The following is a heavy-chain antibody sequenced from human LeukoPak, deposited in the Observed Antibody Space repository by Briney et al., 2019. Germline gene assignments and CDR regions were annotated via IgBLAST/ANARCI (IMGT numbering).Heavy chain of an antibody. Sequence: GGSLRLSCAASGFTFSSYAMSWVRQAPGKGLEWVSAISGSGGSTYYADSVKGRFTISRDNSKYTLYLQMNSLRAEDTAVYYCAKDGATPYYDFWSGHQGYFDYWGQGTLVTVSS. V-gene: IGHV3-23*01. J-gene: IGHJ4*02. CDR3: AKDGATPYYDFWSGHQGYFDY. CDR1: GFTFSSYA. D-gene: IGHD3-3*01. CDR2: ISGSGGST.